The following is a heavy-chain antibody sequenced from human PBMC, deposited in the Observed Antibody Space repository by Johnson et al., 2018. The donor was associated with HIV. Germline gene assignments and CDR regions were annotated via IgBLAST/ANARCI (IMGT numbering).Heavy chain of an antibody. CDR1: GFTFSSYG. Sequence: QVQLVESGGGVVQPGGSLRLSCAASGFTFSSYGMHWVRQAPGKGLEWVAFIRYDGSNKYYADSVKGRFTISRDNSKNTLYLQMNSLRAEDTAVYYCARTRAAFDIWDQGTMVTVSS. CDR2: IRYDGSNK. CDR3: ARTRAAFDI. J-gene: IGHJ3*02. V-gene: IGHV3-30*02.